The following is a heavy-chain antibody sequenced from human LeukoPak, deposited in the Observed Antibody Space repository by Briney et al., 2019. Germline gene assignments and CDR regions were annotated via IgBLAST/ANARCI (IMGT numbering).Heavy chain of an antibody. CDR2: INPDSGGT. CDR1: GYTFTDYY. CDR3: ARPRATKLVDDGFDI. J-gene: IGHJ3*02. D-gene: IGHD1-26*01. V-gene: IGHV1-2*06. Sequence: GASVKVSCKASGYTFTDYYIHWVRQAPGQGLEWMGRINPDSGGTNFAQKFQGRVTVTRDTSISTAYIDLSTLRSDDTAVYYCARPRATKLVDDGFDIWGQGTIVTVSS.